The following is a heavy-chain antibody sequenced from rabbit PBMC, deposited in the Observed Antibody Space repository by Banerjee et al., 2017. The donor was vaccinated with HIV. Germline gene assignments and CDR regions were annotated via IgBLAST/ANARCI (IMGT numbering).Heavy chain of an antibody. CDR3: AREVYGAYGL. CDR2: IAGDSSGSS. V-gene: IGHV1S40*01. D-gene: IGHD2-1*01. Sequence: QQLVDIGGGPAKPGASLTLTCKASGFSFSSGYDMCWVRQAPGKRQEWIACIAGDSSGSSYFASWPKARFAISKPSSTTVTLQMTSLTAAVTAAYFCAREVYGAYGLWDQATLVTVS. CDR1: GFSFSSGYD. J-gene: IGHJ4*01.